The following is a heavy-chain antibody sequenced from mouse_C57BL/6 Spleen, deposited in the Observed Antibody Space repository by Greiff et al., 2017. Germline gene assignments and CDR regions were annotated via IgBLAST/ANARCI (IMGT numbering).Heavy chain of an antibody. Sequence: EVQLQESGPGLVKPSQSLSLTCSVTGYSITSGYYWNWIRQFPGNKLEWMGYISYDGSNNYNPSLKNRISITRDTSKNQFFLKLNSVTTEDTATYYCASGTGCDYWGQGTTLTVSS. CDR1: GYSITSGYY. D-gene: IGHD4-1*01. V-gene: IGHV3-6*01. J-gene: IGHJ2*01. CDR3: ASGTGCDY. CDR2: ISYDGSN.